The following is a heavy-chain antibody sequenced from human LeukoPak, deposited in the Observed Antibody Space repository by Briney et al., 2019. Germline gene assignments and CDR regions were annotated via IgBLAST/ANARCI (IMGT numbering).Heavy chain of an antibody. CDR3: ARDVGDGMDV. V-gene: IGHV4-59*01. CDR2: IYYSGST. Sequence: PSETLSLTCTVSGGSISSYYWSWIRQPPGKGLEWIGYIYYSGSTNYNPSLKSRVTISVATSKNQFSLKLSSVTAADTAVYYCARDVGDGMDVWGKGTTVTVSS. CDR1: GGSISSYY. J-gene: IGHJ6*04. D-gene: IGHD1-26*01.